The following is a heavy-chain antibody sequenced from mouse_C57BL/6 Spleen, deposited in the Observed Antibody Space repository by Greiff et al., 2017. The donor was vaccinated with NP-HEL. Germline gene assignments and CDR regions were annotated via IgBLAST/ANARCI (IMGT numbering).Heavy chain of an antibody. Sequence: EVQLQQSGPGLVNPSQSLSLTCSVTGSSITSGYYWNWIRQFPGNKLEWMGYISYDGSNNYHPSLKNRIAITRDTSKNQFFLKLNSVTTEDTATYYCARDDGYFDYWGQGTTLTVSS. J-gene: IGHJ2*01. V-gene: IGHV3-6*01. CDR2: ISYDGSN. CDR3: ARDDGYFDY. D-gene: IGHD2-3*01. CDR1: GSSITSGYY.